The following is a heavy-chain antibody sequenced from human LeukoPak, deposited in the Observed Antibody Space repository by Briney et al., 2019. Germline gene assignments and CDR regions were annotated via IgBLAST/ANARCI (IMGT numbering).Heavy chain of an antibody. V-gene: IGHV4-59*01. Sequence: SETLSLTCTVSGVSISTYYWSWIRQPPGKGLEWIGSIYYSERNNYNPSLKSRVTISVDTSKNQFSLKLSSVTAADTAVYYCARGKAGGYYYYYYMDVWGKGTTVTVSS. CDR1: GVSISTYY. D-gene: IGHD3-10*01. CDR3: ARGKAGGYYYYYYMDV. J-gene: IGHJ6*03. CDR2: IYYSERN.